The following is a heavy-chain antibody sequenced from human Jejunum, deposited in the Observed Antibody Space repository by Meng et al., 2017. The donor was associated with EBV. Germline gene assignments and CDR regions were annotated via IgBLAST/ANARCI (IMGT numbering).Heavy chain of an antibody. V-gene: IGHV3-53*01. J-gene: IGHJ4*02. CDR2: IYSGGST. D-gene: IGHD5-12*01. Sequence: VQLVESGGGLIQPGGSLRLSCAASGFSVSSLYMSWVRKAPGKGLECVSIIYSGGSTYYADSVKGRFTISRDNSKNTLYLQMNGLRAEDTAVYYCAKGYTGYFSVDYWGQGTLVTVSS. CDR3: AKGYTGYFSVDY. CDR1: GFSVSSLY.